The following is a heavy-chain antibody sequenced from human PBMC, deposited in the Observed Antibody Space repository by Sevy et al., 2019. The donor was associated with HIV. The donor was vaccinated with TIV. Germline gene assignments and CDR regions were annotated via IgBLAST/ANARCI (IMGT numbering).Heavy chain of an antibody. CDR3: ASTAQPYYYDSSGYADPLFDY. V-gene: IGHV3-74*01. D-gene: IGHD3-22*01. CDR1: GFTFSSYW. CDR2: INSDGSST. Sequence: GGYLRLSCAASGFTFSSYWMHWVRQAPGKGLVWVSRINSDGSSTSYADSVKGRFTISRDNAKNTLYLQMNSLRAEDTAVYYCASTAQPYYYDSSGYADPLFDYWGQGTLVTVSS. J-gene: IGHJ4*02.